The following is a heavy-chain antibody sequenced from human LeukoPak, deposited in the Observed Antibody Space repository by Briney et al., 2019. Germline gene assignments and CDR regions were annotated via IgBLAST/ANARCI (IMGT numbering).Heavy chain of an antibody. Sequence: ASVKVSCKASGYTFTDYYMHWVRQAPGQGLEWMGWINPKTGGTNYAQKFQGRVTMTRDTSISTVYMELRSLRSDDTAVYYCARETNGGNSEGYYYYYGMDVWGQGTTVTVS. V-gene: IGHV1-2*02. D-gene: IGHD4-23*01. J-gene: IGHJ6*02. CDR1: GYTFTDYY. CDR2: INPKTGGT. CDR3: ARETNGGNSEGYYYYYGMDV.